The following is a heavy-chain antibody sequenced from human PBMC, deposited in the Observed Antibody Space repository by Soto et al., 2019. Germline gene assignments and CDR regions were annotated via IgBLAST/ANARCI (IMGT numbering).Heavy chain of an antibody. CDR1: GFTFSDYY. J-gene: IGHJ4*02. D-gene: IGHD4-4*01. V-gene: IGHV3-11*01. Sequence: PGGSLRLSCAASGFTFSDYYMSWIRQAPGKGLEWVSYISSSGSTIYYADSVKGRFTISRDNAKNSLYLQMNSLRAEDTAVYYCARDQHDYSNAANFDYWGQGTLVTVSS. CDR2: ISSSGSTI. CDR3: ARDQHDYSNAANFDY.